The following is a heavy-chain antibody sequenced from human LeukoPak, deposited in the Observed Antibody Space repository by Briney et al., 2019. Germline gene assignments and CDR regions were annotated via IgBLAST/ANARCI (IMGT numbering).Heavy chain of an antibody. Sequence: PSETLSLTCTVSGGSITSYYWAWIRQPAGKGLEWIGRIYTSGSTNYNPSLKSRVTISVDTSKNQFSLKLSSVTAADTAVYYCARTITIFGTTPYYFDYWSQGTLVTVSS. D-gene: IGHD3-3*01. CDR1: GGSITSYY. CDR2: IYTSGST. V-gene: IGHV4-4*07. CDR3: ARTITIFGTTPYYFDY. J-gene: IGHJ4*02.